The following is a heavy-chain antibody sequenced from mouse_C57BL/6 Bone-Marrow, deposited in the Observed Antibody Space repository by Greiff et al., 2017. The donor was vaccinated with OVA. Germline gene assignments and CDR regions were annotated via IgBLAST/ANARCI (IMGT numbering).Heavy chain of an antibody. Sequence: EVKLVESGGGLVKPGGSLKLSCAASGFTFSSHAMSWVRQTPEKRLEWVATISDGGSYTYYPDNVKGRFTISRDNAKNNLYLQMSHLKSEDTARYYCARDEGSSDYWGQGTTLTVSS. CDR2: ISDGGSYT. D-gene: IGHD1-1*01. CDR1: GFTFSSHA. J-gene: IGHJ2*01. V-gene: IGHV5-4*01. CDR3: ARDEGSSDY.